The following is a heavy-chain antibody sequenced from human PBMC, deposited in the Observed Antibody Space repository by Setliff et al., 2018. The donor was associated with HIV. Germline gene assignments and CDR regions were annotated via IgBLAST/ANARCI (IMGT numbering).Heavy chain of an antibody. D-gene: IGHD6-13*01. CDR2: ISHSGSP. CDR3: ARHRDPPGSRWIFYYYYMDL. Sequence: SETLSLTCAVNDGSFSGYYWTWIRQPPGKGLEWIGEISHSGSPNYNPSLKSRVTMSRDTSKNQLSLSLSSVTAADTGVYYCARHRDPPGSRWIFYYYYMDLWGAGTTVTVSS. V-gene: IGHV4-34*01. J-gene: IGHJ6*03. CDR1: DGSFSGYY.